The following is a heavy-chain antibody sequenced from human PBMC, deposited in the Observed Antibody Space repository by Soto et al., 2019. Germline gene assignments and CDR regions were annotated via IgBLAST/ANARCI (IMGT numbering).Heavy chain of an antibody. Sequence: GGSLRLSCAASGFTFSSYAMSWVRQAPGKGLEWVSAISGSGGSTYYADSVKGRFTISRDNSKNTLYLQMNSLRAEDTAVYYCAKDKVPSSYSSSWRLFDYWGQGTLVTVSS. CDR1: GFTFSSYA. CDR2: ISGSGGST. V-gene: IGHV3-23*01. D-gene: IGHD6-13*01. CDR3: AKDKVPSSYSSSWRLFDY. J-gene: IGHJ4*02.